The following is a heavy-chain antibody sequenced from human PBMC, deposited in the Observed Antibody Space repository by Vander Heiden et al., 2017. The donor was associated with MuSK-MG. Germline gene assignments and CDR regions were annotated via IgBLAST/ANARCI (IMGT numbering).Heavy chain of an antibody. Sequence: QVQLQQWGAGLLKPSETLSLTCAVYGGSFSGYYWSWIRQPPGKGLEWIGEINHSGSTNYNPSLKSRVTISVDTSKNQFSLKLSSVTAADTAVYYCAREWGTYDYVWGSFLDYWCQGPLVTVSS. CDR2: INHSGST. J-gene: IGHJ4*02. D-gene: IGHD3-16*01. CDR1: GGSFSGYY. V-gene: IGHV4-34*01. CDR3: AREWGTYDYVWGSFLDY.